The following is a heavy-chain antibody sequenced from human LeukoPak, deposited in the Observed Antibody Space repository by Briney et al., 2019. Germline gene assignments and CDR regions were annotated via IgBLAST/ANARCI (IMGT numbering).Heavy chain of an antibody. Sequence: GRSLRPSCAAAAFTFSVYWMTWVRQAPGKGLGGGGKIKPDGTEKYYVDSGKGRFTTSRDNAKKSLYLQMNSLRAEDTAVYYCGEGRKGAWFPNYWGQGNLVTVSS. D-gene: IGHD3-10*01. CDR3: GEGRKGAWFPNY. J-gene: IGHJ4*02. CDR2: IKPDGTEK. CDR1: AFTFSVYW. V-gene: IGHV3-7*05.